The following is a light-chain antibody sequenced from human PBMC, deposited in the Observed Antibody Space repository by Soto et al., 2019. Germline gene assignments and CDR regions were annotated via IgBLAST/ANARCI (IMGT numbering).Light chain of an antibody. Sequence: QSVLTQPASVSGSPGQSITISCTGTSSDVGGHNYVSWYQQHPGKAPKLMIYDVINRPSGVSNRFSGSKSGNTASLTISGLQAEDEADYYCSSYTSSSTYVFGTGTKLTVL. V-gene: IGLV2-14*01. J-gene: IGLJ1*01. CDR1: SSDVGGHNY. CDR3: SSYTSSSTYV. CDR2: DVI.